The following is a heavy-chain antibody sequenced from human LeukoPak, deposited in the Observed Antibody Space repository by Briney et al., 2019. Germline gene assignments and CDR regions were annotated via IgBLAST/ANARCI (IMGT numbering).Heavy chain of an antibody. D-gene: IGHD2-2*01. CDR1: GFTFDDYA. CDR3: ARDGTVYSSSWYGN. CDR2: IRSKTYGGTP. Sequence: GGSLRLSCAASGFTFDDYAMGWVRQAPGKGLEWVGFIRSKTYGGTPEYGASVIGRFTISRDGSRGIVYLQMNSLKMEDTAVYYCARDGTVYSSSWYGNWGQGTLVTVSS. J-gene: IGHJ4*02. V-gene: IGHV3-49*04.